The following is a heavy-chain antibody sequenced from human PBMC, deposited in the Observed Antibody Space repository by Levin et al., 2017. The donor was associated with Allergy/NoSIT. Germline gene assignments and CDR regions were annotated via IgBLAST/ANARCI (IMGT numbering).Heavy chain of an antibody. Sequence: SQTLSLTCTVSGGSINSYFWSWIRQPPGKDLEWIGHIHYSESTNYNPSLRSRVSMSIDTSKNQVSLNVRSVTAADTAVYYCARDRVIVGSTNYYYGMDVWGQGSMVTVS. D-gene: IGHD1-26*01. CDR1: GGSINSYF. J-gene: IGHJ6*02. CDR2: IHYSEST. CDR3: ARDRVIVGSTNYYYGMDV. V-gene: IGHV4-59*01.